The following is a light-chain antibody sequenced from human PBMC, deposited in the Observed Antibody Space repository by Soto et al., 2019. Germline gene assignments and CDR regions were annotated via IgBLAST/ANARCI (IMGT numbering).Light chain of an antibody. CDR2: DAS. J-gene: IGKJ5*01. Sequence: DIQMTQSPSSLSASVGDRVTITGQASQDINKYLNWYQQKPGKAPKLLIYDASNLETGVPSRFSGGGSGTHFTFTISSLQAEDLATYYCQQYDILHRTFGQGTRLEIK. V-gene: IGKV1-33*01. CDR3: QQYDILHRT. CDR1: QDINKY.